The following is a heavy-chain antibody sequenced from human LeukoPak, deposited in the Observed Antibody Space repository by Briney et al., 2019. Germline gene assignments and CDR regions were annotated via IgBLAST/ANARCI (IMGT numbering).Heavy chain of an antibody. D-gene: IGHD5-12*01. CDR2: IYYSGST. Sequence: PSETLSLTCIVSGGSISSGGHYWGWIRQPPGKGLEWIGSIYYSGSTYYNPSPKSRVTISVDTSKNQFSLKLSSVTAADTAVYYCARQGLVGYSGYDPNYYYGMDVWGQGTTVTVSS. CDR1: GGSISSGGHY. V-gene: IGHV4-39*01. CDR3: ARQGLVGYSGYDPNYYYGMDV. J-gene: IGHJ6*02.